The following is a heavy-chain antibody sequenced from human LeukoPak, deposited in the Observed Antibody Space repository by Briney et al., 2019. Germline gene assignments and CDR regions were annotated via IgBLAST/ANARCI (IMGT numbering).Heavy chain of an antibody. Sequence: PSETLSLTCTVSGGSISSSRYYWGWIRQPPGKGLEWIGSIYYSGSTYYNPSLKSRVTISVDTSKNQFSLKLSSVTAADTAVYYCARIKGRNYFDYWGQGTLVTVSS. CDR2: IYYSGST. D-gene: IGHD2-15*01. V-gene: IGHV4-39*01. J-gene: IGHJ4*02. CDR1: GGSISSSRYY. CDR3: ARIKGRNYFDY.